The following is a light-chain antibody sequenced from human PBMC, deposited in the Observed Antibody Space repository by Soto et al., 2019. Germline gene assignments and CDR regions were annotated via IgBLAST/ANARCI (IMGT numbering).Light chain of an antibody. CDR3: SSYTSSSTRV. V-gene: IGLV2-14*01. Sequence: QSALTQPASVSGSPGQSITISCTRTSSDVGGYNYVSWYQQHPGKAPKLMIYEVSNRPSGVSNRVSGSKSGNTASLTISGLQAEDEADYYCSSYTSSSTRVFGGGTKLTVL. J-gene: IGLJ3*02. CDR2: EVS. CDR1: SSDVGGYNY.